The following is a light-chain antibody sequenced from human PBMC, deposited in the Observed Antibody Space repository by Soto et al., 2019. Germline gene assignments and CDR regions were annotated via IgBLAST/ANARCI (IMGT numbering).Light chain of an antibody. CDR3: CSYAGSYTYVV. J-gene: IGLJ2*01. CDR2: DVS. V-gene: IGLV2-11*01. Sequence: QSALTQPRSVSGSPGQSVTISCSGTSNDVGGYNYVSWYQHHPGKAPKLMIYDVSQRPSGVPDRFSGSKSANTASLTISGLQADDEADYYCCSYAGSYTYVVFGGGTKVTVL. CDR1: SNDVGGYNY.